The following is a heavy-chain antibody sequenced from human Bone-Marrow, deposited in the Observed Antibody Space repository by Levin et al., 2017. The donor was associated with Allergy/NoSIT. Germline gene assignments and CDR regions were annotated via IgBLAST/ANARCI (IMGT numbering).Heavy chain of an antibody. CDR3: AKDLYGEYVDDY. CDR2: ISGSDGST. CDR1: GFTFSNYA. D-gene: IGHD4-17*01. J-gene: IGHJ4*02. Sequence: LSLTCAASGFTFSNYAMTWVRQAPGKGLEWVSTISGSDGSTFYADSVKGRFTISRDNSKNMLYLQMNSLRAEDTAVYYCAKDLYGEYVDDYWGQGTLVTVSS. V-gene: IGHV3-23*01.